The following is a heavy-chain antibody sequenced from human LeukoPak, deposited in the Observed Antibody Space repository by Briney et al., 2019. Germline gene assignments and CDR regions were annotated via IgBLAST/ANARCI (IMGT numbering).Heavy chain of an antibody. CDR2: INPNSGGT. V-gene: IGHV1-2*04. J-gene: IGHJ4*02. Sequence: AASVKVSCKASGYTFTGYYMHWVRQAPGQGLEWMGWINPNSGGTNYAQKFQGWVTMTRDTSISTAYMELSRLRSDDTAVYYCARGSYSGSYWLLDYWGQGTLVTVSS. D-gene: IGHD1-26*01. CDR1: GYTFTGYY. CDR3: ARGSYSGSYWLLDY.